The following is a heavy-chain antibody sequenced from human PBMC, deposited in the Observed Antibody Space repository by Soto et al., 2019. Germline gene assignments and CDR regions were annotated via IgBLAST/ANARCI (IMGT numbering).Heavy chain of an antibody. CDR2: ISGPGSVI. CDR3: ARGKYPGAVDV. V-gene: IGHV3-48*04. CDR1: GFTFSSYS. J-gene: IGHJ3*01. Sequence: EVQLVESGGGLVQPGGSLRLSCAASGFTFSSYSMNWVRQAPGKGLEWVSYISGPGSVISYADSVKGRFTISRDNAKDSLFLQVNSLRAEDTALYYCARGKYPGAVDVWGQGTMVTVSS.